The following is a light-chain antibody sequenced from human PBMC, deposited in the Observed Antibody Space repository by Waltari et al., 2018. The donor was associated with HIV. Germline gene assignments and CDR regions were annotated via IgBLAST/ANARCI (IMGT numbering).Light chain of an antibody. V-gene: IGLV3-21*04. J-gene: IGLJ3*02. CDR3: QVWDSSSDHWV. CDR2: YDN. Sequence: SYVLTQPPSVSVAPGKTARPTCGGHNIATKKGPWSQTKQGPAPVLVIYYDNDRPSGFPERFSGSNSVNTATLTISSVEAGDEADYYCQVWDSSSDHWVFGGGTQLTVL. CDR1: NIATKK.